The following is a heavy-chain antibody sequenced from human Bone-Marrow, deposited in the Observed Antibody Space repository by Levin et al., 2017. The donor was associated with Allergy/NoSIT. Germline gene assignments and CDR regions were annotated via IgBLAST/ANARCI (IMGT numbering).Heavy chain of an antibody. D-gene: IGHD6-19*01. CDR1: GFTFSTYA. CDR2: ISFDGNNK. CDR3: AKDRQQWLVRSFYFDY. V-gene: IGHV3-30*18. J-gene: IGHJ4*02. Sequence: GESLKISCAAFGFTFSTYAMHWVRQAPGKGLEWVAVISFDGNNKYHADSVKGQFTISRDNSKNTLYLQMNSLRAEDTAVYYCAKDRQQWLVRSFYFDYWGQGTLVTVSS.